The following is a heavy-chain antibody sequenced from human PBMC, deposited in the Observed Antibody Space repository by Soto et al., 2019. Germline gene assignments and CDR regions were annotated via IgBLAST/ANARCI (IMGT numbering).Heavy chain of an antibody. Sequence: SGPTLVNPTETLTLTCTSSGFSITSPGMSVSWIRQPPGRALEWLALIERDDDDKYYSTSLKTRLTISKDTRKNQVVLTMANMDPADTATYYCARSIRGPRKFNGMDVWGQGTTVTVSS. V-gene: IGHV2-70*13. D-gene: IGHD1-20*01. CDR1: GFSITSPGMS. J-gene: IGHJ6*02. CDR3: ARSIRGPRKFNGMDV. CDR2: IERDDDDK.